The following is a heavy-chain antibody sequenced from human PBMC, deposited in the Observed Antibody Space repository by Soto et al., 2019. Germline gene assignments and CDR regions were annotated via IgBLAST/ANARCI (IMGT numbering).Heavy chain of an antibody. V-gene: IGHV3-73*02. D-gene: IGHD6-19*01. Sequence: EVQLVESGGGLVQPGGSLKLSCAASGFTFSGSAMHWVRQASGKGLEWVGRIRSKANSYATAYAASVKGRFTISRDDSKNTAYLQMNSLKTEYTAVYYCTSGIAVAGTDVWVDYWGQGTLVTVSS. CDR2: IRSKANSYAT. CDR3: TSGIAVAGTDVWVDY. CDR1: GFTFSGSA. J-gene: IGHJ4*02.